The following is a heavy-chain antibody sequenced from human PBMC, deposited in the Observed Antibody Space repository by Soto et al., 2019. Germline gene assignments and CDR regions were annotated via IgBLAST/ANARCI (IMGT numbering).Heavy chain of an antibody. D-gene: IGHD6-19*01. J-gene: IGHJ4*02. CDR2: IKSISDCETT. CDR3: TRRIAVAGTYYFDY. CDR1: GFTFSHAW. Sequence: LLVESGGGFVQPWGSLRLSCVASGFTFSHAWMDWVRQAPGKGLEWVGRIKSISDCETTNYAASVAGRFTISRDDSKNTLFLHVNSLKTEDTGVYYCTRRIAVAGTYYFDYWGQGTLVTVSS. V-gene: IGHV3-15*07.